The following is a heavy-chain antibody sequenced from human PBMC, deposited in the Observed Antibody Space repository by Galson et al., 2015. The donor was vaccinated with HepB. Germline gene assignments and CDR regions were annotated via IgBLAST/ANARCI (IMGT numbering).Heavy chain of an antibody. CDR1: GFAFGSFA. CDR3: ARDGGEYYFSD. CDR2: ISFHGKNK. Sequence: LRLSCAASGFAFGSFAMHWVRQAPGKGLEWVAIISFHGKNKYYADSVRGRFTISRDNSQHTLFLQMHSLRAEDTAAYYCARDGGEYYFSDWGQGTQVTVSS. J-gene: IGHJ4*02. V-gene: IGHV3-30*04. D-gene: IGHD2-21*01.